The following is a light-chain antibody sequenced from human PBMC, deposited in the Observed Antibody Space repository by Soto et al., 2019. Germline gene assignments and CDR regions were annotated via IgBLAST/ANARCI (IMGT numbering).Light chain of an antibody. Sequence: QSALTQPPSASGTPGQRVTISCSGSSSNIGSNTVNWYQQLPGPAPKLLIYSNNHRPSGVPDRFSGSKSGTSASLAISGLQSEDEADYYCAAWDDSLWGVFGTGTKLTVL. J-gene: IGLJ1*01. V-gene: IGLV1-44*01. CDR1: SSNIGSNT. CDR3: AAWDDSLWGV. CDR2: SNN.